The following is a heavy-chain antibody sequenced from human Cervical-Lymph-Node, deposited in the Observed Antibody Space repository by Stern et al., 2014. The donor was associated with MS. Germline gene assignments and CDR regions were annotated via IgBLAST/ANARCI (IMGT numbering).Heavy chain of an antibody. CDR1: RFNFADYA. CDR2: ISWNSGSM. J-gene: IGHJ6*02. D-gene: IGHD6-19*01. V-gene: IGHV3-9*01. CDR3: AKDISSGRWEAQYYYGMDV. Sequence: EVQLVESGGGLVQPGRSLRLSCAGSRFNFADYAMHWVRQAPGRGLEWVSSISWNSGSMEYAYSGKGRFTISRDNAKNSLYLQMDSLRVEDTAIYYCAKDISSGRWEAQYYYGMDVWGQGTTVTVSS.